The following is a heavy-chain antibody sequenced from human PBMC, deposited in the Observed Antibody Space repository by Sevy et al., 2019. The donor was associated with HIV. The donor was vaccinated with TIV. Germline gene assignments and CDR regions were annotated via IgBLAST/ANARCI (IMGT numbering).Heavy chain of an antibody. Sequence: GGSLRLSCAVSGFTFRSYWMSWVRQAPGKGLEWVAHIKVDGSEKYHVDSVKGRFTISRDNAKNSLFLQMNSLRVEDTAVYYCARDCSSTSCLWGLDVWGQGNAVTVSS. D-gene: IGHD2-2*01. V-gene: IGHV3-7*03. J-gene: IGHJ6*02. CDR2: IKVDGSEK. CDR3: ARDCSSTSCLWGLDV. CDR1: GFTFRSYW.